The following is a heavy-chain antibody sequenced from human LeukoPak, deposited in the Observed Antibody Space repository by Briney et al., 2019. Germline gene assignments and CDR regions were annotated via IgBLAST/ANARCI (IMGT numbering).Heavy chain of an antibody. CDR1: GGSISNYF. CDR3: ARVRITIFGVVISLDY. J-gene: IGHJ4*02. V-gene: IGHV4-59*12. Sequence: PSETLSLTCTVSGGSISNYFWSWIRQPPGKGLECIGYIYYSDSTNYNPSLKSRVTVSVDKSKNQFSLKLSSVTAADTAVYYCARVRITIFGVVISLDYWGQGTLVTVSS. CDR2: IYYSDST. D-gene: IGHD3-3*01.